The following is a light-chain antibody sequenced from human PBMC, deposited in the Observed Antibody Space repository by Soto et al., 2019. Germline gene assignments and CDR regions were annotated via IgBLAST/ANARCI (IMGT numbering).Light chain of an antibody. Sequence: QSVLTQPPSASGTPGQSVTISCSGRIXNIGSNYVHWYQQLPGTAPKLLIYKNDQRPSGVPDRISGSKPGTSASLAISGLRSEDEADYYCSTWDDGLSGVLFGGGTKVTVL. CDR2: KND. V-gene: IGLV1-47*01. CDR1: IXNIGSNY. J-gene: IGLJ2*01. CDR3: STWDDGLSGVL.